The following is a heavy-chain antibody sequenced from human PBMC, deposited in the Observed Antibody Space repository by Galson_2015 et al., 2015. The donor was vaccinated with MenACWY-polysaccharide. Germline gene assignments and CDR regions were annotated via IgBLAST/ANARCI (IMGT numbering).Heavy chain of an antibody. J-gene: IGHJ3*02. V-gene: IGHV3-53*01. D-gene: IGHD6-19*01. CDR2: IYSGGST. CDR1: GFTVSSNY. Sequence: SLRLSCAASGFTVSSNYMSWVRQAPGKGLEWVSVIYSGGSTYYADSVKGRFTISRDNSNNTLYLQMNSLRAEDTAVYYCARDSSGWYNAFDIWGQGTMVTVSS. CDR3: ARDSSGWYNAFDI.